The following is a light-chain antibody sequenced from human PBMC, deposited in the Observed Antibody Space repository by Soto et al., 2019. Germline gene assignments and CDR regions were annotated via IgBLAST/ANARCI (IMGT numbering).Light chain of an antibody. Sequence: QSVLTQPPSASGTPGQRVTISCSGSSSNIGSNTVNWYQQLPGTAPKLRIYSNNQRPSGVPDRFSCSKSGTSASLAISGLQSEDEAYYYCAAWDDSLNGPKVVFGGGTQRTVL. J-gene: IGLJ2*01. CDR2: SNN. CDR1: SSNIGSNT. CDR3: AAWDDSLNGPKVV. V-gene: IGLV1-44*01.